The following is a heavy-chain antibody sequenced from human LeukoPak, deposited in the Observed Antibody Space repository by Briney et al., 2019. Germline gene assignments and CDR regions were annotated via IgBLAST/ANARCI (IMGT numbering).Heavy chain of an antibody. CDR2: IHQSGDT. CDR3: ARMLAARTDDDR. Sequence: SETLSLTCTVSGDSITTGGYYWSWIRQPPGKGLEWMGYIHQSGDTYSNPSLRSRVTISADRSNNQFSLRVSSVTAADTAVYYCARMLAARTDDDRWGQGTLVTVSS. V-gene: IGHV4-30-2*01. D-gene: IGHD6-6*01. J-gene: IGHJ5*02. CDR1: GDSITTGGYY.